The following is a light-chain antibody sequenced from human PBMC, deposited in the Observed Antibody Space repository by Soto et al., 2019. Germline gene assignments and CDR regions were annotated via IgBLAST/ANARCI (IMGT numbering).Light chain of an antibody. CDR3: MQALQTRWT. CDR1: QSLLHSNGYNY. V-gene: IGKV2-28*01. Sequence: DIVMTQSPLSLPVTPGEPASISCRSSQSLLHSNGYNYLDWYLQKPGQSPQLLVYLRSNRASGVPARFSGSGAGTGFTLKISRVEAGDVGVYYGMQALQTRWTFGQGTKVEIK. CDR2: LRS. J-gene: IGKJ1*01.